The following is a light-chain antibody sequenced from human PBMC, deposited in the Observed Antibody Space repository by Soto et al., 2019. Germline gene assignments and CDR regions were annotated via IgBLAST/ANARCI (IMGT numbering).Light chain of an antibody. J-gene: IGLJ1*01. CDR2: EVT. Sequence: QSALAQPASVSGSPGQTITISCTGISSDVGGYNAVSWYQHHPGKAPKLIIYEVTHRPAGVSGRFSASKSGNTASLTISGLQAEDEADYYCNSFRVNRLYVFGTGTKVTVL. V-gene: IGLV2-14*01. CDR3: NSFRVNRLYV. CDR1: SSDVGGYNA.